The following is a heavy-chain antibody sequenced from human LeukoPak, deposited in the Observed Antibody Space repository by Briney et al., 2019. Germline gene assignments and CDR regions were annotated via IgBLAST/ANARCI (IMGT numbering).Heavy chain of an antibody. CDR1: GFTFSSHW. V-gene: IGHV3-66*01. CDR3: ARSYSNHLFGMDV. D-gene: IGHD4-11*01. J-gene: IGHJ6*02. Sequence: GGSLRLSCAASGFTFSSHWMHWVRQAPGKGLEWVSVMYSGGSTYYADSVKGRVAISRDNSQNTVFLQMNSVRVEDTAVYYCARSYSNHLFGMDVWGQGTAVTVSS. CDR2: MYSGGST.